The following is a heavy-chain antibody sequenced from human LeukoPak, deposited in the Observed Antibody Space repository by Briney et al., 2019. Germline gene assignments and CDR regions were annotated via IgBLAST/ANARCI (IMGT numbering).Heavy chain of an antibody. Sequence: MPSETLSLTCAVYGGSFSGYYWSWIRQPPGKGLEWIGEINHSGSTNYNPSLKSRVTISVDTSKNQFSLKLSSVTAADTAVYYCASLEYSSSGGVDYWGQGTLVTVSS. CDR1: GGSFSGYY. J-gene: IGHJ4*02. V-gene: IGHV4-34*01. CDR2: INHSGST. D-gene: IGHD6-6*01. CDR3: ASLEYSSSGGVDY.